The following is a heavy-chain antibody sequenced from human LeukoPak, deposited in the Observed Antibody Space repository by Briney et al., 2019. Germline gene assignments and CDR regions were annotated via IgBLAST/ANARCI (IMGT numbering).Heavy chain of an antibody. J-gene: IGHJ6*03. D-gene: IGHD6-6*01. V-gene: IGHV1-2*02. CDR1: GYTFTSYG. Sequence: GASVKVSCKASGYTFTSYGISWVRQAPGQGLEWVGRINTNSGGTNYAQKFQGRVTMTRDTSISTAYMELSRLRSDDTAVYYCARELAASTYMDVWGKGTTVTVSS. CDR3: ARELAASTYMDV. CDR2: INTNSGGT.